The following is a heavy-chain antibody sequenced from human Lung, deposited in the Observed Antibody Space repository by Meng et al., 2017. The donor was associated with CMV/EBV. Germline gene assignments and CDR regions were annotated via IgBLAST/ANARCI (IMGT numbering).Heavy chain of an antibody. J-gene: IGHJ3*02. CDR2: IYYSGST. V-gene: IGHV4-39*01. Sequence: GSLRLSCAVSGFIVSDNYISWVRQAPGKGLEWIGSIYYSGSTYYNPSLKSRVTISVDTSKNQFSLKLSSVTAADTAVYYCARQRPVLDAFDIWGQGTMVTVS. D-gene: IGHD3-3*01. CDR3: ARQRPVLDAFDI. CDR1: GFIVSDNY.